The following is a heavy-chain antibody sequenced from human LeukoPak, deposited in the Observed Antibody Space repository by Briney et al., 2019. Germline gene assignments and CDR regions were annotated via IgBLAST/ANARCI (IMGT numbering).Heavy chain of an antibody. D-gene: IGHD3-22*01. CDR2: VHISGST. Sequence: PSETLSLTCTVSGDSINSYHWSWIRQSAGKGLHWIGRVHISGSTNYNPSLRSRVAISMDKSKNQFSLKLNSVTAADTAVYYCARDDSSRDGSGGYHDWGQGTLVTVSS. J-gene: IGHJ4*02. V-gene: IGHV4-4*07. CDR1: GDSINSYH. CDR3: ARDDSSRDGSGGYHD.